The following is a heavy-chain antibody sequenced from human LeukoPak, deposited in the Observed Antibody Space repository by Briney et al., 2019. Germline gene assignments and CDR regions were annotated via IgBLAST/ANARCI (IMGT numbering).Heavy chain of an antibody. V-gene: IGHV3-48*01. CDR3: AKDLGPGWVRYYFDY. Sequence: GGSLRLSCAASGFTFSSYSMNWVCQAPGKGLEWVSYISSSSSTIYYADSVKGRFTISRDNSKNTLYLQMNSLRAEDTAVYYCAKDLGPGWVRYYFDYWGQGTLVTVSS. CDR2: ISSSSSTI. D-gene: IGHD1-14*01. J-gene: IGHJ4*02. CDR1: GFTFSSYS.